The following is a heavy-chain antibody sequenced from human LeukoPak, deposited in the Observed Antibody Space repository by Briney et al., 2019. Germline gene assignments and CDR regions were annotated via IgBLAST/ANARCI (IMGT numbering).Heavy chain of an antibody. V-gene: IGHV3-23*01. CDR1: GFTFSSYA. Sequence: GGSLRLSCTASGFTFSSYAMSWVRQAPGKGLEWVSAISGSDGNAYYADSVKGRFTISRDNSKNTLYLQMNSLSAEDTALYYCAKSWSGHWKAYFDYWGQGTLVTVSS. CDR2: ISGSDGNA. CDR3: AKSWSGHWKAYFDY. D-gene: IGHD3-3*01. J-gene: IGHJ4*02.